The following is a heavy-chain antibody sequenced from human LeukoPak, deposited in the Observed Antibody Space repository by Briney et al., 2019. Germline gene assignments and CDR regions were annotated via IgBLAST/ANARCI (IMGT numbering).Heavy chain of an antibody. CDR1: GGSISSSSYY. J-gene: IGHJ3*02. CDR3: ARGDPGTTNAFDI. D-gene: IGHD1-7*01. V-gene: IGHV4-39*01. Sequence: KPSETLSLTCTVSGGSISSSSYYWGWIRQPPGKGLEWIGSIYYSGSTYYNPSLKSRVTISVDTSKNQFSLKLSSVTAADTAVYYCARGDPGTTNAFDIWGQGTMVTVSS. CDR2: IYYSGST.